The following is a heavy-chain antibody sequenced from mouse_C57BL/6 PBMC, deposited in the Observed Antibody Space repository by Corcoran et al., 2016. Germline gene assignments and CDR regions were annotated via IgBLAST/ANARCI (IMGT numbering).Heavy chain of an antibody. Sequence: QIQLVQSGPELKKPGETVKISCKAPGYTFTTYGMSWVKQAPGKGLKWMGWINTYSGVPTYADDFKGRFAFSLETSASTAYLQINNLKNEDTATYFCARGRGYAMDYWGQGTSVTVSS. CDR2: INTYSGVP. CDR3: ARGRGYAMDY. CDR1: GYTFTTYG. J-gene: IGHJ4*01. V-gene: IGHV9-3*01.